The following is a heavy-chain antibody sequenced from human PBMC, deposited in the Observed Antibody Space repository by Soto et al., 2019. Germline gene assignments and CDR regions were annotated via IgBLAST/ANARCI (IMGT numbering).Heavy chain of an antibody. Sequence: PGESLKNSCKGSGYSFISYWIGWVRQMPGKGLEWMGIIYPGDSDTRYSPSFQGQVTISADKSISTAYLQWSSLKASDTAMYYCARRYRYSGSYYWDYYYGMDVWGQGTTVTVSS. D-gene: IGHD1-26*01. CDR2: IYPGDSDT. J-gene: IGHJ6*02. CDR1: GYSFISYW. CDR3: ARRYRYSGSYYWDYYYGMDV. V-gene: IGHV5-51*01.